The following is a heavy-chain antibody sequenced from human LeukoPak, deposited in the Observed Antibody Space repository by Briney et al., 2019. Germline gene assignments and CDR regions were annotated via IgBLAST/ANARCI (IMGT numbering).Heavy chain of an antibody. CDR2: IKQDGSDK. Sequence: PGGSLRLSCVVSEFNFRNYWMSWVRQTPGKGLEWVANIKQDGSDKYYVDSVKGRFIISRDNAKNSLYLQMNSLRDEDTAVYYWARDSAAHGGYWGQGTPVIVSS. D-gene: IGHD6-25*01. CDR3: ARDSAAHGGY. V-gene: IGHV3-7*03. CDR1: EFNFRNYW. J-gene: IGHJ4*02.